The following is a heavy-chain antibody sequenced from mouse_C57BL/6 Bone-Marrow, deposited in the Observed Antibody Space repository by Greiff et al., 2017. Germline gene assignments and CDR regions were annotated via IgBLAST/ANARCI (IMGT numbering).Heavy chain of an antibody. Sequence: QVQLQQPGAELVKPGASVKVSCKASGYTFTSYWMHWVKQRPGQGLEWIGRIHPSDSDTNYNQKFKGKATLTVDTSSSTAYMQLSSLTSEASAVYDCAMFGGPLGYFDVWGTGTTVTVSS. J-gene: IGHJ1*03. D-gene: IGHD6-1*01. CDR2: IHPSDSDT. CDR3: AMFGGPLGYFDV. CDR1: GYTFTSYW. V-gene: IGHV1-74*01.